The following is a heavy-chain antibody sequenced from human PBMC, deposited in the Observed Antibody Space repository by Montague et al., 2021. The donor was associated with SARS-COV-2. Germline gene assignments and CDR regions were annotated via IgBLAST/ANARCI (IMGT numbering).Heavy chain of an antibody. V-gene: IGHV3-11*01. D-gene: IGHD4-17*01. Sequence: SLRLSCAASGFSFNKHYMTWIRQAPGKGLEWISYISPSGKSIYYRDSLKGRFTIARDNAKNSLYLQLTSLTADDTGIYFCARVEGSDYHLKTFDVWGPGTKVTVS. CDR3: ARVEGSDYHLKTFDV. CDR2: ISPSGKSI. J-gene: IGHJ3*01. CDR1: GFSFNKHY.